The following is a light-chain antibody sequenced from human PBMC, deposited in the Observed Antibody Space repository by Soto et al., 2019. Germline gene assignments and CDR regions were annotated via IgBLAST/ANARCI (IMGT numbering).Light chain of an antibody. Sequence: QSALTQPASVSGSPGQSITIYCAGTSTDVGRFNLVSWYRQYPGKAPRVLICEVTKRPSGVSDRFSGSKSGNTAYLTISGLQAEDEVDYFCCSYAGSSVMVFGGGTKLTVL. J-gene: IGLJ2*01. CDR3: CSYAGSSVMV. CDR2: EVT. CDR1: STDVGRFNL. V-gene: IGLV2-23*02.